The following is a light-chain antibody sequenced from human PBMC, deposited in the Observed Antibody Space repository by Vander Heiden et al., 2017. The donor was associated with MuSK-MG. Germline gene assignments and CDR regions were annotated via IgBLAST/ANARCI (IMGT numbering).Light chain of an antibody. CDR3: RRSDSSLT. Sequence: DIQMTQSPSSLSASVGDRVTITCRASQSIGSYLKRYRQEPGKAPKRLTYAASSLQSGVRGRGSGSGSGTDFTLTISSVQPVYFSTYYCRRSDSSLTFGPGTKLDIK. J-gene: IGKJ2*01. CDR1: QSIGSY. V-gene: IGKV1-39*01. CDR2: AAS.